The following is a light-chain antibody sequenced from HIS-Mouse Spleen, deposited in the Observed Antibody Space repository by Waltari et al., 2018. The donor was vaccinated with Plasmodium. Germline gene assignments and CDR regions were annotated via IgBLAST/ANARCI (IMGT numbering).Light chain of an antibody. CDR1: SSNIGSNY. V-gene: IGLV1-47*01. CDR2: RNN. J-gene: IGLJ3*02. Sequence: QSVLTQPPSASGTPGQRVTISCSGSSSNIGSNYVYWYQQLPGTAPKLLIYRNNQRPPGFPDRFSGAKSATSAALAISGLRSEDEADYYCAAWDDSLSGWVFVGGTKLTVL. CDR3: AAWDDSLSGWV.